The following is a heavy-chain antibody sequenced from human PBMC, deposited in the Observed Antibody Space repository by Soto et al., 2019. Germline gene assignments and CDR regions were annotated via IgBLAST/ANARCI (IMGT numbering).Heavy chain of an antibody. J-gene: IGHJ1*01. CDR2: ISGSGYTSDGGPTI. Sequence: VESRRLSCAASGFTFSSYEMIWVRQAPGKGLEWVSYISGSGYTSDGGPTIHYADSVKGRFTISRNNAKNSLYLQMNSLRVEDTAVYHCARVPQSFTLYFQHWGQCTLVTDSS. CDR3: ARVPQSFTLYFQH. CDR1: GFTFSSYE. V-gene: IGHV3-48*03.